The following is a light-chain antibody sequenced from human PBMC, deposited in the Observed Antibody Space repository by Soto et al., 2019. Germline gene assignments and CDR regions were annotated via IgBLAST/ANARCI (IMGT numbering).Light chain of an antibody. CDR2: DAS. CDR3: QQYKSYWT. CDR1: QSISYW. J-gene: IGKJ1*01. Sequence: DIQMTQSPSTLSASVGDRVTITCRASQSISYWLAWYQQKPGKAPKVLIYDASSLESGVPSRFSGSGSGTEFTLTINSLQPDDLATYYCQQYKSYWTFGQGTKVDNK. V-gene: IGKV1-5*01.